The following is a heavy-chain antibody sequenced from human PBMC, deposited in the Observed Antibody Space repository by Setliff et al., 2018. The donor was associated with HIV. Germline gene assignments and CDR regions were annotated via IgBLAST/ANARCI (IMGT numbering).Heavy chain of an antibody. D-gene: IGHD3-22*01. CDR3: ARGGSYDTFDY. CDR1: GDSITSSY. V-gene: IGHV4-4*07. Sequence: LSLTCTVSGDSITSSYWSWIRQPAGKGLEWIGRIYTSGSTNYNPSLKSRVTMSIDTSKKQFSLKLASVTAADTAVYYCARGGSYDTFDYWGQGTLVTVSS. J-gene: IGHJ4*02. CDR2: IYTSGST.